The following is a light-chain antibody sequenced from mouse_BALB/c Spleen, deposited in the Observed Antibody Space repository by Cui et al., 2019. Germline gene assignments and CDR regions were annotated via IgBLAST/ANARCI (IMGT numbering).Light chain of an antibody. CDR3: QQWSSNPYT. CDR2: LTS. J-gene: IGKJ2*01. Sequence: QIVLTPSPALMYASPGEKVTMTSSASSSVSYMYWYQQKPRASPKPWIYLTSNLASGVPARFSGSGSGTSYSLTISSMEAEDAATYYCQQWSSNPYTFGGGTKLEIK. V-gene: IGKV4-68*01. CDR1: SSVSY.